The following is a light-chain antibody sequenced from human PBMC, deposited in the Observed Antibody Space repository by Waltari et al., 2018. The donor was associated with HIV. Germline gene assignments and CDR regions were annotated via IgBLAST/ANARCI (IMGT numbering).Light chain of an antibody. J-gene: IGKJ1*01. Sequence: EIVMTRSPATLSVSPGERATLSCRASQSVTTNLAWYQQKPGQAPRVLIYGASTRASGIPARFSGSGSGTEFTLTISSLQPEDFAVYYCQQYYNWPPSWTFDQGTKVEIK. CDR1: QSVTTN. V-gene: IGKV3-15*01. CDR2: GAS. CDR3: QQYYNWPPSWT.